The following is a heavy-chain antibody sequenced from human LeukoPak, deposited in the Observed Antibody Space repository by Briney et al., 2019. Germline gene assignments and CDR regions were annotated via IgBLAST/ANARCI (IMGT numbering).Heavy chain of an antibody. CDR1: GFTFSSYE. Sequence: GGSLRLSCAASGFTFSSYEMNWVRQAPGKGLEWVSHISTSGNTIYYADSVKGRYTISRDNAKNSLFLQMNSLRAEDTAFYYCARVRSGGWYDPVDYWGQGTLVTVSS. J-gene: IGHJ4*02. CDR2: ISTSGNTI. D-gene: IGHD6-19*01. CDR3: ARVRSGGWYDPVDY. V-gene: IGHV3-48*03.